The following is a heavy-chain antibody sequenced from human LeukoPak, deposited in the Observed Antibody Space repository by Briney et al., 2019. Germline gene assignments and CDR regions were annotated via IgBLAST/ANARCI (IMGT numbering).Heavy chain of an antibody. CDR3: ARELALSMDV. CDR2: IAYDGSNQ. D-gene: IGHD6-13*01. J-gene: IGHJ6*02. V-gene: IGHV3-30*03. CDR1: GFIFDTYG. Sequence: GGSLRLSCAASGFIFDTYGMLWVRQAPGKGLEWVAVIAYDGSNQYHADSVKGRFTISRDNSKNTLYLQMNSLRAEDTAVYYCARELALSMDVWGQGTTVTVSS.